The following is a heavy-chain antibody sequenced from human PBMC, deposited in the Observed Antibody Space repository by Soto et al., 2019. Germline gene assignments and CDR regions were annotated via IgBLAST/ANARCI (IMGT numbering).Heavy chain of an antibody. CDR3: ARTKHIVVVTAIRWFDP. D-gene: IGHD2-21*02. J-gene: IGHJ5*02. Sequence: SDTLSLTCAVYGGSFSGYYWSWIRQPPGKGLEWIGEINHSGSTNYNPSLKSRVTISVDTSKNQFSLKLSSVTAADTAVYYCARTKHIVVVTAIRWFDPWGQGTLVTVSS. CDR1: GGSFSGYY. V-gene: IGHV4-34*01. CDR2: INHSGST.